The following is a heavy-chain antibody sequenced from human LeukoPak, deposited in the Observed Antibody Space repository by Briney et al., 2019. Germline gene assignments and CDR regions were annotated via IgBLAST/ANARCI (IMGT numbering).Heavy chain of an antibody. J-gene: IGHJ4*02. Sequence: ASVKVSCKASGGTFTSYDINWVRQATGQGLEWMGWMNPNSGNTGYAQKFQGRVTITRNTSISTAYMELSSLRSEDTAVYYCARGNGDYVGRHFDYWGQGTLVTVSS. CDR2: MNPNSGNT. D-gene: IGHD4-17*01. CDR1: GGTFTSYD. CDR3: ARGNGDYVGRHFDY. V-gene: IGHV1-8*03.